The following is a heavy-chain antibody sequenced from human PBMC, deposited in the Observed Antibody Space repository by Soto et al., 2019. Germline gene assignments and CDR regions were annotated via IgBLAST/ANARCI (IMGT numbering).Heavy chain of an antibody. Sequence: QVQLVQSGAEVKKPGSSVKVPCKASGGTFSSYAISWVRQAPGQGLEWMGGIIPIFGTANYAQKFQGRVTITADESTSTAYMELSSLRSEDTAVYYCASDYSNYYYYGMDVWGQGTTVTVSS. CDR2: IIPIFGTA. V-gene: IGHV1-69*01. J-gene: IGHJ6*02. D-gene: IGHD4-4*01. CDR3: ASDYSNYYYYGMDV. CDR1: GGTFSSYA.